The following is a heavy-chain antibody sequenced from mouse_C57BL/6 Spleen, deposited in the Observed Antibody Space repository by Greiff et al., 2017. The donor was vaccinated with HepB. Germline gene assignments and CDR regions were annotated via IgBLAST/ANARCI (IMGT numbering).Heavy chain of an antibody. CDR1: GFNIKDDY. Sequence: EVQRVESGAELVRPGASVKLSCTASGFNIKDDYMHWVKQRPEQGLEWIGWIDPENGDTEYASKFQGKATITADTSSNTAYLQLSSLTSEDTAVYYCTTPPDYWGQGTTLTVSS. J-gene: IGHJ2*01. CDR2: IDPENGDT. CDR3: TTPPDY. V-gene: IGHV14-4*01.